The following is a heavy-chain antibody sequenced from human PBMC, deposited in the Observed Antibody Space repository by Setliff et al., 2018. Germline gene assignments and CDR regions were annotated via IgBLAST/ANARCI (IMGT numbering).Heavy chain of an antibody. CDR3: ARQRVVVGAPSWFDP. CDR1: GDSIRSSRYY. D-gene: IGHD2-15*01. J-gene: IGHJ5*02. V-gene: IGHV4-39*01. CDR2: IFYRGTT. Sequence: SETLSLTCTVSGDSIRSSRYYWGWIRQPPGKGLEWIGTIFYRGTTYYNLSLKSPVTISLDASKNQFSLTLTSVTAADTAIYYCARQRVVVGAPSWFDPWGQGTLVTVSS.